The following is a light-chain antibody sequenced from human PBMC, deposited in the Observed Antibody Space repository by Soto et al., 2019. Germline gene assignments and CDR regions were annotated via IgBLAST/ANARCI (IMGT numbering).Light chain of an antibody. CDR1: QSISSN. Sequence: ELVMTQSPATPSVSPGERATLSCRASQSISSNLAWYQQRPGQAPRLLIYGASTRATGIPARFSGSGSGTEFILAISSLQSEDFAVYYCQQYHQWPLTFGGGTKVDIK. V-gene: IGKV3-15*01. J-gene: IGKJ4*01. CDR3: QQYHQWPLT. CDR2: GAS.